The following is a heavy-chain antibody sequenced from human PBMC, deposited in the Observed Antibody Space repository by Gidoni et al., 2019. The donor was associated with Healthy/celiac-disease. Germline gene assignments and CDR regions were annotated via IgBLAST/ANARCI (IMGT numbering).Heavy chain of an antibody. CDR3: AKGYSYGYYRDAFDI. CDR1: GFTFSSYA. CDR2: ISGSGGST. Sequence: EVQLLESGGGLVQPGGSLRLSCAASGFTFSSYAMSWVRQAPGKGREWVSSISGSGGSTYYADTVKGRFTSSRDNSKNTLYLQMNSLRAEDTAVYYCAKGYSYGYYRDAFDIWGQGTMVTVSS. V-gene: IGHV3-23*01. J-gene: IGHJ3*02. D-gene: IGHD5-18*01.